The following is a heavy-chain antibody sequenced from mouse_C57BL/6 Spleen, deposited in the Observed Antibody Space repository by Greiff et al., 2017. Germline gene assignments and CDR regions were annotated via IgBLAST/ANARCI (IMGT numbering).Heavy chain of an antibody. CDR2: IGYDGSN. CDR1: GYSITSGYY. Sequence: EVKLQESGPGLVKPSQSLSLTCSVTGYSITSGYYWNWIRQFPGNKLEWMGYIGYDGSNNYNPSLKNRISITRDTSKNQFFLKLNSVTTEDTATYYCARGYDYDGFAYWGQGTLVTVSA. CDR3: ARGYDYDGFAY. D-gene: IGHD2-4*01. J-gene: IGHJ3*01. V-gene: IGHV3-6*01.